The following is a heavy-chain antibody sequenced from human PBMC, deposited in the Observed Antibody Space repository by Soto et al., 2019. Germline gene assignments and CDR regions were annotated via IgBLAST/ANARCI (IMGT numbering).Heavy chain of an antibody. CDR3: ARHDKGFYP. D-gene: IGHD3-22*01. V-gene: IGHV5-10-1*01. Sequence: EVQLVQSGAEVKKPGESLRISCKGSGYSFTSYWISWVRQRHGKGLVWMGRIDPSDTYTNYSPYFQGHVTISADKSISTAYLQWSSLKASDTVMYYYARHDKGFYPWGQGTLVTVSS. CDR1: GYSFTSYW. J-gene: IGHJ5*02. CDR2: IDPSDTYT.